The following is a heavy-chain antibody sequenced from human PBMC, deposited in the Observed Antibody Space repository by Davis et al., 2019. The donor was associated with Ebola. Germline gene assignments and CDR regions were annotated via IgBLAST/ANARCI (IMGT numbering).Heavy chain of an antibody. J-gene: IGHJ4*02. V-gene: IGHV4-34*01. CDR3: AGWPYYSDTSDYSPRNFDY. CDR2: INHSGST. D-gene: IGHD3-22*01. CDR1: GGSISSYY. Sequence: PSETLSLTCTVSGGSISSYYWSWIRQPPGKGLEWIGEINHSGSTNYNPSLKSRGTISVDTSKRQFSLKLSSVTTADTAVYHCAGWPYYSDTSDYSPRNFDYWGQGTLVTVSS.